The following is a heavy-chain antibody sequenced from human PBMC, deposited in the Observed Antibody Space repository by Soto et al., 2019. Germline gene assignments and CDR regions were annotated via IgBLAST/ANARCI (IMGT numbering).Heavy chain of an antibody. CDR3: ARDQYYDFWSGSNYGMDV. D-gene: IGHD3-3*01. CDR2: IYYSGST. CDR1: GGSISSGGYY. J-gene: IGHJ6*02. V-gene: IGHV4-31*03. Sequence: PSETLSLTCTVSGGSISSGGYYWSWIRQHPGKGLEWIGYIYYSGSTYYNPSLKSRVTISVDTSKNHFSLKLSSVTAADTAVYYCARDQYYDFWSGSNYGMDVWGQGTTVTVSS.